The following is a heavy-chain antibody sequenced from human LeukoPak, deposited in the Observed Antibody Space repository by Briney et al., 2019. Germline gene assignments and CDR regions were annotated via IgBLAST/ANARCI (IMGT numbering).Heavy chain of an antibody. V-gene: IGHV1-3*01. Sequence: ASVKVSCTTSGYTFTSYAIHWVRQAPGQRLEWMGWVNAANGNTRYSQKFQGRVTITADESTSTAYMELSSLRSEDTAVYYCARGPRYFDWLFAGSEDWGQGTLVTVSS. D-gene: IGHD3-9*01. J-gene: IGHJ4*02. CDR1: GYTFTSYA. CDR3: ARGPRYFDWLFAGSED. CDR2: VNAANGNT.